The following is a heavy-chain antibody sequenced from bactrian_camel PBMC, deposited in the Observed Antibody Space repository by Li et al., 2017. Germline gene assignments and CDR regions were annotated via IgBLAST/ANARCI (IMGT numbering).Heavy chain of an antibody. V-gene: IGHV3S53*01. D-gene: IGHD6*01. CDR2: IDIDGNT. Sequence: HVQLVESGGGSMQAGGSLRLSCTVSGSTRNCMGWFRQAPGKEREGVAGIDIDGNTDYVDSVKGRFTISRDNAKNTLNLQMNNLKPEDTGMYYCAADFRTVVAGCTFYDYTYWGRGTQVTVS. CDR1: GSTRNC. J-gene: IGHJ4*01. CDR3: AADFRTVVAGCTFYDYTY.